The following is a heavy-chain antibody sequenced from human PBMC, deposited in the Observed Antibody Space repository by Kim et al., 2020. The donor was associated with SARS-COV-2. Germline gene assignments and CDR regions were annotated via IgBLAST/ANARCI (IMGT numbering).Heavy chain of an antibody. CDR3: AKDIQYDFWTGPSVSGMDV. D-gene: IGHD3-3*01. V-gene: IGHV3-30*02. J-gene: IGHJ6*02. Sequence: GRFTISRDNSKNTLYLQMNSLRAEDTAVYYCAKDIQYDFWTGPSVSGMDVWGQGTTVTVSS.